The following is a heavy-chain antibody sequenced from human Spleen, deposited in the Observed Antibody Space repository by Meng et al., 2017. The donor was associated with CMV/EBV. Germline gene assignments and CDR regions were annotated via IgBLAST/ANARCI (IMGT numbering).Heavy chain of an antibody. CDR1: GFTFSSYG. D-gene: IGHD2-8*01. J-gene: IGHJ4*02. CDR3: AIAPGILMVYAIYY. CDR2: IRYDGSNK. V-gene: IGHV3-30*02. Sequence: GGSLRLSCAASGFTFSSYGMHWVRPAPGKGLEWVAFIRYDGSNKYYADSVKGRFTISRDNSKNTLYLQMNSLRAEDTAVYYCAIAPGILMVYAIYYWGQGTLVTVSS.